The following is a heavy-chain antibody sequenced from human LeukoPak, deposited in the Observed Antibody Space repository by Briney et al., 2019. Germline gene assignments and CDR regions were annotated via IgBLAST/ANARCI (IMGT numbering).Heavy chain of an antibody. CDR2: IAYDGSNK. J-gene: IGHJ6*02. CDR1: GFIFDTYG. Sequence: GGSLRLSCAASGFIFDTYGMLWVRQAPGKGLEWVAVIAYDGSNKVYADSVKGRFTISRDNPKNTLYLQMNSLRGEDTAVYYCAKEKAIATINYGLDVWGQGTTVTVSS. V-gene: IGHV3-30*18. CDR3: AKEKAIATINYGLDV. D-gene: IGHD1-1*01.